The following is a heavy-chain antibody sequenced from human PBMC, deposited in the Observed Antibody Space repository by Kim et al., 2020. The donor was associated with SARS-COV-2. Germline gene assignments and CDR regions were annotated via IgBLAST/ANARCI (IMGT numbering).Heavy chain of an antibody. CDR1: GGSFSGYY. Sequence: SQTLSLTCAVYGGSFSGYYWSWIRQPPGKGLEWIGEINHSGSTNYNPSLKSRVTISVDTSKNQFSLKLSSVTAADTAVYYCARAKYCSSTSCRHGATDDY. J-gene: IGHJ4*01. D-gene: IGHD2-2*01. V-gene: IGHV4-34*01. CDR2: INHSGST. CDR3: ARAKYCSSTSCRHGATDDY.